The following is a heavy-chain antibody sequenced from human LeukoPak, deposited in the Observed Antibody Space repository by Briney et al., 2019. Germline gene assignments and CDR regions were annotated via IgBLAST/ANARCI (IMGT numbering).Heavy chain of an antibody. CDR3: ARASAYCGGDCFDY. J-gene: IGHJ4*02. V-gene: IGHV3-66*01. CDR1: GFTVSSNY. CDR2: IYSGGST. D-gene: IGHD2-21*01. Sequence: PGGSLRLSCAASGFTVSSNYMSWVRQAPGKGLEWVSVIYSGGSTYYADSVKGRFTISRDNSKNTLYLQMNSLRAEDTAVYYCARASAYCGGDCFDYWGQGTLVTVSS.